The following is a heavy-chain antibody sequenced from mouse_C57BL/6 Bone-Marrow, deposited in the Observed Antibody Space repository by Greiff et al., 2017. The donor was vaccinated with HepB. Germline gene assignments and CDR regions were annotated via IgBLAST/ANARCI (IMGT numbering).Heavy chain of an antibody. CDR3: ATPLRFYYCDY. CDR1: EYEFPSHD. J-gene: IGHJ2*01. Sequence: EVQRVESGGGLVQPGESLKLSCESNEYEFPSHDMSWVRKTPEKRLELVAAINSDGGSTYYPDTMEIRFIISRDNTKMTLYLQMSSLRSEDTALYYCATPLRFYYCDYWGQGTTLTVSS. CDR2: INSDGGST. V-gene: IGHV5-2*01.